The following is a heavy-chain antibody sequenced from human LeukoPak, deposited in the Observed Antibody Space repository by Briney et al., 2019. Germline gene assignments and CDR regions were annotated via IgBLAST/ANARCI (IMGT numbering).Heavy chain of an antibody. J-gene: IGHJ4*02. D-gene: IGHD3-9*01. V-gene: IGHV3-74*01. CDR3: VRLYFD. CDR1: GFTFSSHW. CDR2: IKSDGSST. Sequence: GSLRLSCATPGFTFSSHWMHWVRQAPGKGLVWVSRIKSDGSSTDYADSVKGRFTISRDNAKNTLFLQMNSLRAEDTAVYYCVRLYFDWGQGTLVTVSS.